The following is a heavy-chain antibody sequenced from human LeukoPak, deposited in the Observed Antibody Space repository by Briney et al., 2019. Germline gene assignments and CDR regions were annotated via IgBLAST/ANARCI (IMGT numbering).Heavy chain of an antibody. CDR3: TRVSYADGGYFDY. V-gene: IGHV3-21*01. Sequence: PGGSLRLSCAASGFTFSSYYMNWVRQAPGKGLEWVSSISGSGNYTYYADSLKGRFTISRDNAKNSLYLQMNSLRAEDTAVYCCTRVSYADGGYFDYWGQGTLVTVSS. CDR2: ISGSGNYT. J-gene: IGHJ4*02. D-gene: IGHD3-16*01. CDR1: GFTFSSYY.